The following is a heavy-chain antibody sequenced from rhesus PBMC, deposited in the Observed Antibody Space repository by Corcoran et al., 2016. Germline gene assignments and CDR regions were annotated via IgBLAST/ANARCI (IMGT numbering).Heavy chain of an antibody. CDR3: ARSRAAADFDY. V-gene: IGHV4S10*01. J-gene: IGHJ4*01. Sequence: QVQLQESGPGVVKPSETLSLTCAVSGGSISDSYRWSWIRHPPGKELEWIGYIYGSSTSTNYNPSLHSRVTISKDTSKNPFSLKLSSVTAADTAVYYCARSRAAADFDYWGQGVLVTVSS. CDR1: GGSISDSYR. D-gene: IGHD6-25*01. CDR2: IYGSSTST.